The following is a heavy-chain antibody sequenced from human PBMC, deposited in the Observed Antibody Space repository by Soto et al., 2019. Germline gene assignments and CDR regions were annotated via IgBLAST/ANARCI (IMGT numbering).Heavy chain of an antibody. CDR3: AQSYDGILTGYPHWFDP. Sequence: QITLKESGPTLVKPTQTLTLTCTFSGFSLSTSGVGVGWIRQPPGKALEWLALIYWDDDKRYSPSLKSRLTIDKDTSKNQVFLTMTNMDPVDTATYDSAQSYDGILTGYPHWFDPWGQGTLVTVSS. J-gene: IGHJ5*02. CDR2: IYWDDDK. CDR1: GFSLSTSGVG. D-gene: IGHD3-9*01. V-gene: IGHV2-5*02.